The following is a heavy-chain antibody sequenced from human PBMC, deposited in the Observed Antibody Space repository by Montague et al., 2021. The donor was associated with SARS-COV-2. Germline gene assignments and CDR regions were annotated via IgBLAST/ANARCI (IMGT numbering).Heavy chain of an antibody. CDR1: GGSITTYY. V-gene: IGHV4-4*07. CDR3: ARDASSGNSPANNCFDS. Sequence: SETLSLTCSVSGGSITTYYWSWVRQPAGKGLEWIGRLSTSGSTNXNPSLKSRVTMSLDTSKNQVSLNLSSVTAADTAVYYCARDASSGNSPANNCFDSWGQGTLVTVSS. J-gene: IGHJ5*01. D-gene: IGHD4-23*01. CDR2: LSTSGST.